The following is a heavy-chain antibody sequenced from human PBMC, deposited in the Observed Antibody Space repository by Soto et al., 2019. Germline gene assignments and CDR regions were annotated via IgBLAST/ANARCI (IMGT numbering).Heavy chain of an antibody. J-gene: IGHJ4*02. V-gene: IGHV4-30-4*01. D-gene: IGHD3-22*01. CDR2: IYYSGST. CDR3: ARVNPNSSGSERFDY. CDR1: GGSISSGDYY. Sequence: SETLSLTCTVSGGSISSGDYYWSWIRQPPGKGLEWIGYIYYSGSTYYNPSLKSRVTISVDTSKNQFSLKLSSVTAADTAVYYCARVNPNSSGSERFDYWGQGTLVTVSS.